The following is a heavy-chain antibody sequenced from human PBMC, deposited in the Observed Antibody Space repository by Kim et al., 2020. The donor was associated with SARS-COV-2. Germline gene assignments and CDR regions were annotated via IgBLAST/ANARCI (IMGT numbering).Heavy chain of an antibody. Sequence: SETLSLTCTVSGGSISSSSYYWGWIRQPPGKGLEWIGSIYYSGSTYYNPSLKSRVTISVDTSKNQFSLKLSSVTAADTAVYYCARYSDFWSGYALDYWGQGTLVTVSS. D-gene: IGHD3-3*01. CDR3: ARYSDFWSGYALDY. CDR1: GGSISSSSYY. V-gene: IGHV4-39*07. J-gene: IGHJ4*02. CDR2: IYYSGST.